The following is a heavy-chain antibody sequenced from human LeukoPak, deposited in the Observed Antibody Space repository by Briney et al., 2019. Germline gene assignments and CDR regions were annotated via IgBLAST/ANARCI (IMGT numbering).Heavy chain of an antibody. V-gene: IGHV3-73*01. CDR3: TRHERDCSGGRCSDY. CDR1: GFTFSDST. CDR2: IRSKASNYAT. Sequence: GGSLRLSCVASGFTFSDSTMHWVRQASGKGLEWVGHIRSKASNYATTYAASVKGRFTTSRDDSKNTAYLQINSLKTEDTAVYYCTRHERDCSGGRCSDYWGQGTPVTVSS. J-gene: IGHJ4*02. D-gene: IGHD2-15*01.